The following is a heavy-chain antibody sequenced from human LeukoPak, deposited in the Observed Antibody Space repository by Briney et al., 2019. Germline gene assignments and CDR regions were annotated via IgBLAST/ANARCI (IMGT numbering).Heavy chain of an antibody. V-gene: IGHV3-9*01. CDR1: GFTFDDYA. D-gene: IGHD3-22*01. CDR2: ISWNSGSI. J-gene: IGHJ5*02. CDR3: AKDLYYYDSSGYH. Sequence: PPGGSLRLSCAASGFTFDDYAMHWVRQAPGKGLEWVSGISWNSGSIGYADSVKGRFTISRDNAKNSLYLQMNSLRAEDTALYYCAKDLYYYDSSGYHWGQGTLVTVSS.